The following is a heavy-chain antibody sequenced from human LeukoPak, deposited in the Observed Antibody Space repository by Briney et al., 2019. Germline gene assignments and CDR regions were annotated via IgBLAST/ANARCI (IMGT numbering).Heavy chain of an antibody. V-gene: IGHV4-61*09. D-gene: IGHD3-3*01. CDR2: IYTSGST. CDR1: GGSISSGSYY. Sequence: PSQTLSLTCTVSGGSISSGSYYWSWIRQPAGKGLEWIGHIYTSGSTNYNPSLKSRVTISIDTAKNQFSLRLSSVTAADTAVYYCARDSDFGVVNYYYYYYMDVWGKGTTVTVSS. J-gene: IGHJ6*03. CDR3: ARDSDFGVVNYYYYYYMDV.